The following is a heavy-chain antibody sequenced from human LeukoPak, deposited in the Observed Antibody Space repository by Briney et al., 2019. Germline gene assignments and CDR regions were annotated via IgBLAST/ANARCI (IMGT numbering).Heavy chain of an antibody. CDR2: INPDDKST. Sequence: GGSLRLSCAASGFTFSKYWLHWARQPPGRGLVWLARINPDDKSTSYADSVKGRFTISIDDAKETLFLQMNSLTAEDTAVYYCARDLTGRDGYNDYHPPDGMDVWGQGTTVTVSS. J-gene: IGHJ6*02. V-gene: IGHV3-74*01. CDR3: ARDLTGRDGYNDYHPPDGMDV. CDR1: GFTFSKYW. D-gene: IGHD5-24*01.